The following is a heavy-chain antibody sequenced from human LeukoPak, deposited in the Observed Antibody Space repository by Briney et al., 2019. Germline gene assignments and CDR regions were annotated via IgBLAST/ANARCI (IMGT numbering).Heavy chain of an antibody. CDR1: GFTFSDFY. CDR3: ARQLSADRGNNFDY. Sequence: PGGSLRLSCAASGFTFSDFYISWIRQAPGKGLEWVSYIGSSSTGSPIYYADSVKGRFTLSRDNAKKSLYLQMNSLRAEDTAVYYCARQLSADRGNNFDYWGQGTLVTVSS. CDR2: IGSSSTGSPI. J-gene: IGHJ4*02. D-gene: IGHD3-16*02. V-gene: IGHV3-11*01.